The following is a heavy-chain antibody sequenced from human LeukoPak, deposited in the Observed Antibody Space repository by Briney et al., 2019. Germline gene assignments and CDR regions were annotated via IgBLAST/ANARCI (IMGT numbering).Heavy chain of an antibody. CDR1: GFTFSSYA. Sequence: GGSLRLSCAASGFTFSSYAMSWVRQAPGKGLEWVSAISGSGGSTYYADSVKGRFTISRDNSKNTLYLQMNSLRAEDTAVYYCAKDHVLLWFGEPSPVFDYWGQGTLVTVSS. CDR3: AKDHVLLWFGEPSPVFDY. D-gene: IGHD3-10*01. V-gene: IGHV3-23*01. J-gene: IGHJ4*02. CDR2: ISGSGGST.